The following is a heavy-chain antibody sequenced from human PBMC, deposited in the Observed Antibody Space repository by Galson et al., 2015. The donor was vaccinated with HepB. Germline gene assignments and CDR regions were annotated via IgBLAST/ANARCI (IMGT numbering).Heavy chain of an antibody. Sequence: SLRLSCAASGFTFSSYAMHWVRQAPGKGLDYVSAISSNGGSTYYADSVKGRFTISRDSSKNTLYLQMSSLRAEDTAVYYCVKGSVDSPLRFLEWLLYQNFDYWGQGTLVTVSS. CDR3: VKGSVDSPLRFLEWLLYQNFDY. J-gene: IGHJ4*02. CDR2: ISSNGGST. D-gene: IGHD3-3*01. CDR1: GFTFSSYA. V-gene: IGHV3-64D*06.